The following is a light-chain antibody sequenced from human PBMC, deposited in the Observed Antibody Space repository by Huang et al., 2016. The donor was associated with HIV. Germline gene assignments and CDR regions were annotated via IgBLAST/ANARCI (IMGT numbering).Light chain of an antibody. CDR1: RSLLHSNAYNY. V-gene: IGKV2-28*01. Sequence: DIVMTRSPLSLTVTPGEAASISWRSSRSLLHSNAYNYVHWYVQKSCQSPQLLIYFGSGRASGVPDRFSGSGSGTDFTLNISRVEAEDVGVYYCMEALQAWTFGQGTKVEIK. CDR2: FGS. J-gene: IGKJ1*01. CDR3: MEALQAWT.